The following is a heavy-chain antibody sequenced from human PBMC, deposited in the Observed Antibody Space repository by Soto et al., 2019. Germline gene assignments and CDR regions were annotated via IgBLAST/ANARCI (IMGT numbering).Heavy chain of an antibody. CDR3: AGRSSSFSPRVLL. Sequence: VGSLSLSCAASGFTFRSYALSWVRQAPGKGLEWVSAISGSGGSTYYADSVKGRFTISRDNSKNTLYLQMNSLRAEDTAVYYCAGRSSSFSPRVLLWGQGTLVTVSS. D-gene: IGHD6-6*01. J-gene: IGHJ4*02. V-gene: IGHV3-23*01. CDR2: ISGSGGST. CDR1: GFTFRSYA.